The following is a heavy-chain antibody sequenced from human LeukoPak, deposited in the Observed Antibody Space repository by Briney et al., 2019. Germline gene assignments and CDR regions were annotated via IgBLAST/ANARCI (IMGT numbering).Heavy chain of an antibody. CDR1: GGSISSSSYY. Sequence: SETLSLTCTVSGGSISSSSYYWGWIRQPPGKGLEWIGSIYYSGSTYYNPSLKSRVTISVDTFKNQFSLKLSSVTAADTAVYYCARTGSITEVLRFLEWSQPGAFDYWGQGTLVTVSS. V-gene: IGHV4-39*01. CDR2: IYYSGST. D-gene: IGHD3-3*01. J-gene: IGHJ4*02. CDR3: ARTGSITEVLRFLEWSQPGAFDY.